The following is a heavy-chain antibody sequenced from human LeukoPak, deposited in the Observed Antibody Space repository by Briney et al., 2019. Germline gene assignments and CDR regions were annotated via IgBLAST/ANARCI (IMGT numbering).Heavy chain of an antibody. CDR2: IKQDGSEK. J-gene: IGHJ4*02. V-gene: IGHV3-7*05. CDR1: GFTFSSYS. CDR3: ARDWDY. Sequence: AGSLRLSCAASGFTFSSYSMSWVRQAPGKGLEWVANIKQDGSEKYYVDSVKGRFTISRDNAKNSLYLQMNSLRAEDTAVYYCARDWDYWGQGTLVTVSS.